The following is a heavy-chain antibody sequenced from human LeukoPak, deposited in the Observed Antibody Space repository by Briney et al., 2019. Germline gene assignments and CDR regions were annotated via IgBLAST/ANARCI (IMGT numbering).Heavy chain of an antibody. CDR2: ISAGGVHT. Sequence: GGSLRLSCAASGFTFNNYAMSWVRQAPGKGLEWVSVISAGGVHTYYADSVKGRFTISRDISKNTLYLQMNSLRAEDTAVYYCAKDAYCSSTSCSNDYWGQGTLVTVSS. CDR3: AKDAYCSSTSCSNDY. V-gene: IGHV3-23*01. D-gene: IGHD2-2*01. CDR1: GFTFNNYA. J-gene: IGHJ4*02.